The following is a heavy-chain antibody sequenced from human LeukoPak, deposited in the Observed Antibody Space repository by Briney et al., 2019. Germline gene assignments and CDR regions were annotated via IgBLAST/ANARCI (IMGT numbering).Heavy chain of an antibody. Sequence: SVKVSCKASGGSFSSFSFTWMRQAPGQGLEWMGGIIVITGTTNTAQKFQGRVTITADESTSTAYMQLSSLRSEDTAVYYCARDMGWGDPLDYWGQGTLVTVSS. CDR2: IIVITGTT. CDR3: ARDMGWGDPLDY. J-gene: IGHJ4*02. CDR1: GGSFSSFS. D-gene: IGHD2-21*02. V-gene: IGHV1-69*13.